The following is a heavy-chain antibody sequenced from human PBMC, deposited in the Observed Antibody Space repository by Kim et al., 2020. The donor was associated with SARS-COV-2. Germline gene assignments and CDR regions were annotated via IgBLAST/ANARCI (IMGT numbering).Heavy chain of an antibody. D-gene: IGHD6-6*01. V-gene: IGHV3-23*01. Sequence: STYYADSVKGRCTISRDNSKNTLYLQMNSLRAEDTAVYYCAKSMAASYFDYWGQGTLVTVSS. J-gene: IGHJ4*02. CDR3: AKSMAASYFDY. CDR2: ST.